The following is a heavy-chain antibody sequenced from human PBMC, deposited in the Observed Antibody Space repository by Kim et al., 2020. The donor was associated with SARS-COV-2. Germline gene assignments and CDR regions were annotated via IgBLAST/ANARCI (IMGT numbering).Heavy chain of an antibody. J-gene: IGHJ5*02. CDR2: INHSGST. Sequence: SETLSLTCAVYGGSFSGYYWRWIRQPPGTGLEWIGEINHSGSTNYNPSLKSRLTISVDTSKNQFSLKRSSVTAADTAVYYCARGPGFGELFSVPIEGYDPWGQGTLVTVSS. D-gene: IGHD3-10*01. CDR1: GGSFSGYY. V-gene: IGHV4-34*01. CDR3: ARGPGFGELFSVPIEGYDP.